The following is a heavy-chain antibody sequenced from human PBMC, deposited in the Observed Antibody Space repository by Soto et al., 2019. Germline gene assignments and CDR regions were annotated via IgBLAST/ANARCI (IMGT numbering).Heavy chain of an antibody. V-gene: IGHV1-69*06. CDR3: ARVRVNQGIIPSHFGL. D-gene: IGHD3-16*02. CDR2: IIPLYGTV. CDR1: GSTFNSFG. Sequence: QDHLAQSGAEVKKPGSSVTVSCKASGSTFNSFGISWVRQAPGQGLDWMGVIIPLYGTVTYAQKVQGRVYITANKPTSTAYKDPRGLKSDHTAVYYCARVRVNQGIIPSHFGLWGQGNLVTVSS. J-gene: IGHJ4*02.